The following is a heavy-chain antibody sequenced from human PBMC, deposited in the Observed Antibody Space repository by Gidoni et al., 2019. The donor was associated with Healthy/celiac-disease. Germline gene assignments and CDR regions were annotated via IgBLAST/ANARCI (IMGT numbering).Heavy chain of an antibody. CDR2: ISWNSGII. D-gene: IGHD3-22*01. J-gene: IGHJ6*02. CDR1: GFTFDDYA. CDR3: AKDSSGYSTYGMDV. V-gene: IGHV3-9*01. Sequence: EVQLVESGGGLVQPGRSLRLSCAASGFTFDDYAMHWVRQAPGKGLEWVSGISWNSGIIGYADSVKGRFTISRDNAKNSLYLQMNSLRAEDTALYYCAKDSSGYSTYGMDVWGQGTTVTVSS.